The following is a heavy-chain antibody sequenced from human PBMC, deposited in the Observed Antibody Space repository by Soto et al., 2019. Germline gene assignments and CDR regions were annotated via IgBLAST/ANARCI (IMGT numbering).Heavy chain of an antibody. V-gene: IGHV4-34*01. D-gene: IGHD2-21*02. CDR1: GGSFSGYY. J-gene: IGHJ4*02. CDR3: ARSSAYCGGDCYFFDY. Sequence: QVQLQQWGAGLLKPSETLSLTCAVYGGSFSGYYWSWIRQPPGKGLEWIGEINHSGSTNYNPSLKSRVTISVDTSKNQFSLKLSSVTAADTAVYYCARSSAYCGGDCYFFDYWGQGTLVTVSS. CDR2: INHSGST.